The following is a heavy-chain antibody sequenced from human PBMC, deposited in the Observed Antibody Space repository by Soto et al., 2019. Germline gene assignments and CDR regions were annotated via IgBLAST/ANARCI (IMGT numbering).Heavy chain of an antibody. CDR3: ATSTAAPSSSSWLFDY. CDR1: GGTFSSYA. D-gene: IGHD6-13*01. J-gene: IGHJ4*02. V-gene: IGHV1-69*13. Sequence: WASVKVSCKASGGTFSSYAISWVRQAPGQGLEWMGGIIPIFGTANYAQKFQGRVTITADESTSTAYMELSSLRSEDTAVYYCATSTAAPSSSSWLFDYWGQGTLVTVSS. CDR2: IIPIFGTA.